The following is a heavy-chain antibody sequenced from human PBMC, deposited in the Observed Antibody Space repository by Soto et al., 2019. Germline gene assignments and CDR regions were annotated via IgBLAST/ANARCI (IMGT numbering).Heavy chain of an antibody. D-gene: IGHD3-10*01. CDR2: IYYSGST. Sequence: QLQLQESGPGLVKPSETLSLTCTVSGGSISSSSYYWGWIRQPPGKGLEWIGSIYYSGSTYYNPSLKSRVTISVDTSKTQFSLKLSSVTAADTAVYYCASTPYGSNHYYYYGMDVWGQGTTVTVSS. CDR3: ASTPYGSNHYYYYGMDV. CDR1: GGSISSSSYY. J-gene: IGHJ6*02. V-gene: IGHV4-39*01.